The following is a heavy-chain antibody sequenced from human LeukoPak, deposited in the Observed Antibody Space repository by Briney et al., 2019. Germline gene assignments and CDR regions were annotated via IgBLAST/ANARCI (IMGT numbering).Heavy chain of an antibody. V-gene: IGHV3-74*01. D-gene: IGHD5-18*01. CDR3: ARVHVDTAMED. Sequence: GGSLRLSCAASGFTFSSYWMHWVRQAPGKGLVWVSRINSDGSSTSYADSVKGRFTISRDNAKNTLYLQMNSLRAEDTAVYYCARVHVDTAMEDWGQGTLVTVSS. CDR1: GFTFSSYW. CDR2: INSDGSST. J-gene: IGHJ4*02.